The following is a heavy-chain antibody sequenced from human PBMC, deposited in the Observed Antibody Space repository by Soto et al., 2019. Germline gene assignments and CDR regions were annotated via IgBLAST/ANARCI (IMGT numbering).Heavy chain of an antibody. CDR1: GYIFTSYA. V-gene: IGHV1-3*01. J-gene: IGHJ4*02. Sequence: ASVKVSCKASGYIFTSYAMHWVRQAPGQRLEWMGWINAGNGNTKYSQKFQGRVTITRDTSASTAYMELSSLRSEDTAVYYCARVGAAAGPYYFDYWGQGXLVTVYS. CDR2: INAGNGNT. D-gene: IGHD6-13*01. CDR3: ARVGAAAGPYYFDY.